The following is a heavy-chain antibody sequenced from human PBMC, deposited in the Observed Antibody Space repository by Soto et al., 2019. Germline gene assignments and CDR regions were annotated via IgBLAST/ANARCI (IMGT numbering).Heavy chain of an antibody. D-gene: IGHD3-22*01. Sequence: QVQLVQSGTEVKKPGSSVRVSCKATGDTFRTYGFSWVRQAPGQGLEWMGGITPMLGRANFAPKFQDRVTITADESTSTVYMELSSLRSEDTAVFFCAREHTSGYDFDLWGQGTLVTVTS. CDR2: ITPMLGRA. V-gene: IGHV1-69*11. CDR1: GDTFRTYG. J-gene: IGHJ4*02. CDR3: AREHTSGYDFDL.